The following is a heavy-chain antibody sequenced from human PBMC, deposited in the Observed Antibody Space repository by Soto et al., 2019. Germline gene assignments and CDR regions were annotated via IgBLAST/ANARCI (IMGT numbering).Heavy chain of an antibody. V-gene: IGHV4-31*03. J-gene: IGHJ4*02. Sequence: SETLSLTCSVTGHSITSGGFYWNWIRQHPEKGLEWIGYIYYGGRTDYNPSLKSRVDMSVDTSKNQVSLNLNSVTGADTAMYYCAASAGDYYFDYWGQGTVVTVSS. CDR2: IYYGGRT. CDR3: AASAGDYYFDY. D-gene: IGHD2-21*01. CDR1: GHSITSGGFY.